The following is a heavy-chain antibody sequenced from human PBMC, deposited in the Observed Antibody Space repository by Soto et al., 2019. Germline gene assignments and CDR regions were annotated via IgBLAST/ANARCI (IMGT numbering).Heavy chain of an antibody. CDR3: ATSTWYAFDI. Sequence: XVSLRLSCAASGFTFSNSIINWVRQAPGQGLEWVSSISGSSDFLYYADSVKGRFTISRDTATNSLYLQMNSLRAEDTAVYYCATSTWYAFDIWGQGTMVTVS. J-gene: IGHJ3*02. V-gene: IGHV3-21*01. CDR1: GFTFSNSI. CDR2: ISGSSDFL. D-gene: IGHD6-13*01.